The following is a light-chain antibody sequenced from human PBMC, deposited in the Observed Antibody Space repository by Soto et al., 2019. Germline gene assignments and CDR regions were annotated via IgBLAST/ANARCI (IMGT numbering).Light chain of an antibody. Sequence: EIVLTQSPDTVSLSPGERATVSCRASQSLSSSYLAWYQQRPGQAPRLLIYGASTRATGTPDRFSGSGSRTDFTLTISRLEPEDFAVYFCQQFASSPWTFGQGTKVEIK. CDR2: GAS. V-gene: IGKV3-20*01. CDR3: QQFASSPWT. J-gene: IGKJ1*01. CDR1: QSLSSSY.